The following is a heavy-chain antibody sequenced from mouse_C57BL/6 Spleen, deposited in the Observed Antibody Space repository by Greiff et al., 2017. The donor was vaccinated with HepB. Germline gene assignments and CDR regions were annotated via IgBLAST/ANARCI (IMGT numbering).Heavy chain of an antibody. Sequence: VQLQQPGAELVKPGASVKLSCKASGYTFTSYWMHWVKQRPGRGLEWIGRIDPNSGGTKYNEKFKSKATLTVDKPSSTAYMPLSSLTSEDSAVYYCASVYVYVAMDYWGQGTSVTVSS. CDR3: ASVYVYVAMDY. CDR2: IDPNSGGT. D-gene: IGHD2-2*01. CDR1: GYTFTSYW. V-gene: IGHV1-72*01. J-gene: IGHJ4*01.